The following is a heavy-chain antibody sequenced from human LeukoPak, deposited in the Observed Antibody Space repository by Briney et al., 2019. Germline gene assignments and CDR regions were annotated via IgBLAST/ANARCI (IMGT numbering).Heavy chain of an antibody. V-gene: IGHV4-39*01. D-gene: IGHD3-9*01. CDR1: GASISSSTYY. Sequence: SETLSLTCSVSGASISSSTYYWGWIRQPPGKGLEWIGSVYYNGSTHYNPSLKSRITISVDMSKNQVSLKLSAVTAAGTAMYYCARGPPYYDVLTGHYRDYWGQGTLVTVSS. CDR3: ARGPPYYDVLTGHYRDY. J-gene: IGHJ4*02. CDR2: VYYNGST.